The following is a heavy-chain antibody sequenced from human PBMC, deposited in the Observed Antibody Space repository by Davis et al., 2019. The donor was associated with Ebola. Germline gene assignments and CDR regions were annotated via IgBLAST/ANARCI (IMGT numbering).Heavy chain of an antibody. CDR3: AGGITIFGVVDV. CDR2: IIPILGIA. CDR1: GGTFSSYA. Sequence: AASVKVSCKASGGTFSSYAISWVRQAPGQGLEWMGRIIPILGIANYAQKFQGRVTITADKSTSTAYMELSSLSSEDTAVYYCAGGITIFGVVDVWGQGTTVTVSS. D-gene: IGHD3-3*01. V-gene: IGHV1-69*04. J-gene: IGHJ6*02.